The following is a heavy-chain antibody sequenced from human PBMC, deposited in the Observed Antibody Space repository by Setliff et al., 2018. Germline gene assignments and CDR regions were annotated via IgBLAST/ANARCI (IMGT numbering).Heavy chain of an antibody. CDR1: GFTFSGSA. D-gene: IGHD5-18*01. CDR3: AKRGDTRTFDY. Sequence: GGSLRLSCAVSGFTFSGSAVHWVRQASGKGLEWVSYISRSGSTIYYADSVKGRFTISRDNAKNSLYLQMNSLRAEDTAVYHCAKRGDTRTFDYWGQGTLVTVSS. CDR2: ISRSGSTI. V-gene: IGHV3-48*04. J-gene: IGHJ4*02.